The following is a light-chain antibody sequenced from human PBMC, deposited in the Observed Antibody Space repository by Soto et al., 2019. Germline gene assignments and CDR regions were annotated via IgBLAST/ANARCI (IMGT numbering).Light chain of an antibody. Sequence: IQMTQSPSSLSASVGDRVTITCRASQSISSYLNWYQQKPEKAPKLLIYAASTLQSGVPSRFSGSGAGTDFTLTISSLQPEDFATYYCLQAYNYPRTFGQGTKV. CDR1: QSISSY. CDR3: LQAYNYPRT. J-gene: IGKJ1*01. V-gene: IGKV1-6*01. CDR2: AAS.